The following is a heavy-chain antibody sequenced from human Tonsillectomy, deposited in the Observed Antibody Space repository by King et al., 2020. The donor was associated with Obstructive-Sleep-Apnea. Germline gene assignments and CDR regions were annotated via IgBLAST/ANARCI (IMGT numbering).Heavy chain of an antibody. CDR2: IIPILGIA. CDR1: GGTFSSYA. CDR3: ARGTGAMPQYYYYYGMDV. J-gene: IGHJ6*02. V-gene: IGHV1-69*10. Sequence: QLVQSGAEVKKPGSSVKVSCKASGGTFSSYAISWVRQAPGQGLEWMGGIIPILGIANYAQKFQGRVTITADKSTSTAYMELSSLRSEDTAVNYCARGTGAMPQYYYYYGMDVWGQGTTVTVSS. D-gene: IGHD2-2*01.